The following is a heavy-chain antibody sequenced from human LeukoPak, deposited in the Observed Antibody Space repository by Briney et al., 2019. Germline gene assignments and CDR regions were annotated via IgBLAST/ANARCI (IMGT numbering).Heavy chain of an antibody. J-gene: IGHJ2*01. V-gene: IGHV4-59*11. CDR3: ARDARGVGLWYFDL. Sequence: ASETLSLTCTLSGDSISGHYWSWVRQAPGKGLEWLGYIYYSGLISYNPSLKTRVAISDDPPKNQVSLTLTSVTAADTAVYYCARDARGVGLWYFDLWGRGFLVTVSS. CDR1: GDSISGHY. D-gene: IGHD3-10*01. CDR2: IYYSGLI.